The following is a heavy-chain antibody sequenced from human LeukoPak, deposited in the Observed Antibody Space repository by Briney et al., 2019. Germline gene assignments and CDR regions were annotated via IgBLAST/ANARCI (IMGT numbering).Heavy chain of an antibody. V-gene: IGHV1-69*04. D-gene: IGHD3-10*01. CDR1: GGTFSSYA. CDR2: IIPILGIA. Sequence: SVKVSCKASGGTFSSYAISWVRQAPGQGLEWMGRIIPILGIANYAQKFQGRVTITADKSTSTAYMELSSLRSEDTAVYYCASTVRGVTHDYYYYGMDVWGQGTTVTVSS. CDR3: ASTVRGVTHDYYYYGMDV. J-gene: IGHJ6*02.